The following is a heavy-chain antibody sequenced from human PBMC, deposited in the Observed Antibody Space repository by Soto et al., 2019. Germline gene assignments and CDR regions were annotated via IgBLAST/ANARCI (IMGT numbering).Heavy chain of an antibody. V-gene: IGHV2-5*02. Sequence: NPTQTLTLTCTFSGFSLSTIGVGVGWIRQPPGKALEWLALIYWDDDKRYSPSLKSRLTITKDTSKNQVVLTMTNMDPVDTATYYCAHRPRDGSWLLFDYWGQGTLVTVSS. CDR1: GFSLSTIGVG. CDR2: IYWDDDK. J-gene: IGHJ4*02. D-gene: IGHD6-13*01. CDR3: AHRPRDGSWLLFDY.